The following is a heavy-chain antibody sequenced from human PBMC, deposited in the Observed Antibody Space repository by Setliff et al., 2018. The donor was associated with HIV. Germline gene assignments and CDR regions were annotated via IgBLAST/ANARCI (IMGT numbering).Heavy chain of an antibody. CDR2: IYFNGNT. CDR3: ASHIAVGPLGYFDY. J-gene: IGHJ4*02. CDR1: GGFITNDGYY. D-gene: IGHD6-19*01. Sequence: SETLSLTCTVSGGFITNDGYYWTWIRHRPGKGLEWIGYIYFNGNTHYNPSLEGRVTMSVDTSKKQFSLMLTSVTAADTAVYYCASHIAVGPLGYFDYWGQGTPVTVSS. V-gene: IGHV4-31*03.